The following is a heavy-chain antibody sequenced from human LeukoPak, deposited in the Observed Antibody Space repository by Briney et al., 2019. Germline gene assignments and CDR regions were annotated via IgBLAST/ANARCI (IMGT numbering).Heavy chain of an antibody. CDR1: GFIVRIQY. CDR3: ATDSSSRPETY. V-gene: IGHV3-66*01. D-gene: IGHD6-6*01. CDR2: VKTAAST. J-gene: IGHJ4*02. Sequence: GGPLRLPCAACGFIVRIQYMIWVPHAPGKGLEWVSLVKTAASTYYADSVKDTFPISRDNSKNTLYLQLARLRAQDTAVYYCATDSSSRPETYWGQGTRVTVSS.